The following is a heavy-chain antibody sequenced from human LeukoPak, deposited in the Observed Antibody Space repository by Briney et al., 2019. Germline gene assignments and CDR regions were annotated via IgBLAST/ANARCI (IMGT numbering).Heavy chain of an antibody. CDR1: GFTFSSYA. J-gene: IGHJ4*02. V-gene: IGHV3-23*01. Sequence: GGSLRLSCAASGFTFSSYAMSWVRQAPGKGLEWVSAISGSGGNTYYADSVKGRFTVSRDNSNNTLYLQVNSLRAEDTAIYYCAKDLMRGRSYWGQGTLATVSS. CDR3: AKDLMRGRSY. CDR2: ISGSGGNT. D-gene: IGHD1-26*01.